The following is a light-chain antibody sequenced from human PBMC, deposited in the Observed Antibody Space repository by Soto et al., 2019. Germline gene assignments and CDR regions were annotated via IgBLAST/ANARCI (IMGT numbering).Light chain of an antibody. CDR3: RQYGSPPPLFP. Sequence: EIVLTQSPGTLSLSPGERATLSCRASQSVSSSYLAWYQQKPGQAPRLLIYGASSRATGIPDRFIGSGSGKYFPPTISRLELDVFAVYYCRQYGSPPPLFPFAPGTKVNIK. J-gene: IGKJ3*01. CDR1: QSVSSSY. CDR2: GAS. V-gene: IGKV3-20*01.